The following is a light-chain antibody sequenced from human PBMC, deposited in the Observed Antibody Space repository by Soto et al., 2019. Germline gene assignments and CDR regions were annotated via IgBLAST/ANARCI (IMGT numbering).Light chain of an antibody. CDR3: GTWDSSLSAL. Sequence: QSVLTQPPSVSAAPGQTVTISCSGSSSNIGNKYVSGYQQLPGTAPKLLIYDNNKRPSGSPDRFSGSKSGTSATLGITGLQTGDEADYYCGTWDSSLSALFGGGPKLTVL. CDR2: DNN. V-gene: IGLV1-51*01. CDR1: SSNIGNKY. J-gene: IGLJ2*01.